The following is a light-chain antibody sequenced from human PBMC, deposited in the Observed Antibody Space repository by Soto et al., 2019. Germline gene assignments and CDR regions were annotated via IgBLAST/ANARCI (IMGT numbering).Light chain of an antibody. CDR1: NLGSKS. CDR2: DDS. J-gene: IGLJ2*01. Sequence: SSVLTQSPSVSVAPGQTASITCGGINLGSKSVHWYQQKSGQAPVLVVYDDSARPSGIPDRFSGSNSGTTATLTISTVEAGDEADYYCQVWDDTSDHVVFGGGTKLTVL. V-gene: IGLV3-21*02. CDR3: QVWDDTSDHVV.